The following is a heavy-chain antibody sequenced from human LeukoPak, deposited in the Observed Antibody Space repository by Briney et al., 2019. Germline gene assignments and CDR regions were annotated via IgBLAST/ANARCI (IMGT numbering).Heavy chain of an antibody. D-gene: IGHD2-8*01. Sequence: SETLSLICTVSGGSINSYYWSWIRQPPGKGLEWIGYIYYSGSTNYNPSLKSRVTISGDTSKNQFSLKLRSVTAADTAVYYCTSGGMVSGDYWGHGTLVTVSS. J-gene: IGHJ4*01. V-gene: IGHV4-59*01. CDR3: TSGGMVSGDY. CDR2: IYYSGST. CDR1: GGSINSYY.